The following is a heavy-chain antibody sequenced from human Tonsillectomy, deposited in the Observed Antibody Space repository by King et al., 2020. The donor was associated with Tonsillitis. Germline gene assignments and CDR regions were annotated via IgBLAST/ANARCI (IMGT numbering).Heavy chain of an antibody. Sequence: QVQLQESGPGLVKPSETLSLTCSVSGGSISNYYWSWIRQPAGKGLEGIGHIYTSGSTSYNPSLTSRVTMSVDASKNQFSLKLSSVPAADTAGYYCARSARSSAYYYYGMDVWGQGTTVTVSS. CDR2: IYTSGST. CDR3: ARSARSSAYYYYGMDV. CDR1: GGSISNYY. D-gene: IGHD6-19*01. J-gene: IGHJ6*02. V-gene: IGHV4-4*07.